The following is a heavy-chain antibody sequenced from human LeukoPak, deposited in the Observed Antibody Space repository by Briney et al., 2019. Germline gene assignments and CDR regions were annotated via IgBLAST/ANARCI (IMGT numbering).Heavy chain of an antibody. CDR1: GFTFSSYG. D-gene: IGHD3-22*01. Sequence: PGGSLRLSCAASGFTFSSYGMQWVRQAPGKGLEWVAFIRYDGSDKYYVDSVQGRFTISRDNSKNTLYLQMNSLRAEDTALYYCAKDFGSYDSSGSPFDYWGQGTLVTVSS. J-gene: IGHJ4*02. CDR3: AKDFGSYDSSGSPFDY. V-gene: IGHV3-30*02. CDR2: IRYDGSDK.